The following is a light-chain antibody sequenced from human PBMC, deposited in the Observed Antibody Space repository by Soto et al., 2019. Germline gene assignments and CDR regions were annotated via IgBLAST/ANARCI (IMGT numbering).Light chain of an antibody. CDR2: GDN. V-gene: IGLV6-57*01. CDR1: SGSIVSNY. J-gene: IGLJ3*02. CDR3: QSYDSSNLWV. Sequence: NFMLTQPHSVSESPGKTVTISCTRSSGSIVSNYVQWYQQRPGSSPTTVIYGDNQRPSGVPDRFSGSIDSSSNSASLTISGLKTEDEADYYCQSYDSSNLWVFGGGTKVTVL.